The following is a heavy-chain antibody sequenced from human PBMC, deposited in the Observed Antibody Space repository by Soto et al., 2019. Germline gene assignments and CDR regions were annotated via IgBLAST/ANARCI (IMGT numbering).Heavy chain of an antibody. V-gene: IGHV4-59*01. CDR1: GGSISSYY. Sequence: PSETLSLTCTVSGGSISSYYWSWIRQPPGKGLEWIGYIYYSGSTNYNPSLKSRVTISVDTSKNQFSLKLSSVTAADTAVYYCARTPPYYYDSSGYYGGPFDYWGQGTLVTVSS. D-gene: IGHD3-22*01. CDR2: IYYSGST. CDR3: ARTPPYYYDSSGYYGGPFDY. J-gene: IGHJ4*02.